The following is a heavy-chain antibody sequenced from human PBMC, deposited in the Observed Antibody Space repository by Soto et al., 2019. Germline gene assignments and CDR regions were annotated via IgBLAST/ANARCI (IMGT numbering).Heavy chain of an antibody. CDR1: GGSFSGYY. CDR2: INHSGST. V-gene: IGHV4-34*01. J-gene: IGHJ4*02. D-gene: IGHD4-17*01. CDR3: ARGPHTHMATTD. Sequence: SETLSLTCAVYGGSFSGYYWSWIRQPPGKGLEWIGEINHSGSTNYNPSLKSRVTISVDTSKNQFSLKLSSVTAADTAVYYCARGPHTHMATTDWGQGTLVTVSS.